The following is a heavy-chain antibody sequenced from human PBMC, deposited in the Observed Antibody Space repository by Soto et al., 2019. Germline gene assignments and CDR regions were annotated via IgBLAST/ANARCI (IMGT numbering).Heavy chain of an antibody. CDR2: IFSNDEK. CDR3: ARINGLPDY. Sequence: QVTVKESGPVLVKPTETLTLTCTVSGFSLSNARMGVSWIRQPPGKDLEWLAHIFSNDEKSYSPSPKSRLTISKNTSKSQVVLTMTNMDPVDTATYYCARINGLPDYGGQGTLVTVSS. J-gene: IGHJ4*02. V-gene: IGHV2-26*01. CDR1: GFSLSNARMG. D-gene: IGHD2-8*01.